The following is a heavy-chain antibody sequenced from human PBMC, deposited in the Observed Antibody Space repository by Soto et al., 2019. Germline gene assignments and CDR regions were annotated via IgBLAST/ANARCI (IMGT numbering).Heavy chain of an antibody. CDR1: GFTFSNAW. Sequence: GGSLRLSCAASGFTFSNAWMNWVRQAPGKGLEWVGRIKSKTDGGTTDYAAPVKGRFTISRDDSKNTLYLQMNSLKTEDTAVYYCTTANENCSSTSCLYYYYGMDVWGQGTTVTVSS. CDR3: TTANENCSSTSCLYYYYGMDV. V-gene: IGHV3-15*07. CDR2: IKSKTDGGTT. D-gene: IGHD2-2*01. J-gene: IGHJ6*02.